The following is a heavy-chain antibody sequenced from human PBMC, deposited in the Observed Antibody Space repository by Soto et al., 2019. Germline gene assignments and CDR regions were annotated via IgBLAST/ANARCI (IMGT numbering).Heavy chain of an antibody. CDR1: GGSISSSSYY. V-gene: IGHV4-39*01. D-gene: IGHD3-22*01. CDR2: IYYSGST. CDR3: ARYWGYYYDSSVAPYVMDV. Sequence: SETLSLTCTVSGGSISSSSYYWGWIRQPPGKGLEWIGSIYYSGSTYYNPSLKSRVTISVDTSKNQFSLKLSSVTAADTAVYYCARYWGYYYDSSVAPYVMDVWGQGTTVTVSS. J-gene: IGHJ6*02.